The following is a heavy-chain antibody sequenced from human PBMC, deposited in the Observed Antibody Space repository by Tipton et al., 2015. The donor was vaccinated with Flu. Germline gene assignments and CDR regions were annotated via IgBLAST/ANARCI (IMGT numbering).Heavy chain of an antibody. V-gene: IGHV4-38-2*01. J-gene: IGHJ4*02. CDR1: GFSISSGYY. D-gene: IGHD2-2*01. Sequence: TLSLTCAVSGFSISSGYYWGWIRQPPGKGLEWVGTVYYRGSTYYTPSLKSRVTISVDTSKNLFSLKLDSVTAADTAVYYCARGVPAVIGEAHFDYWGQGSLVTVSS. CDR3: ARGVPAVIGEAHFDY. CDR2: VYYRGST.